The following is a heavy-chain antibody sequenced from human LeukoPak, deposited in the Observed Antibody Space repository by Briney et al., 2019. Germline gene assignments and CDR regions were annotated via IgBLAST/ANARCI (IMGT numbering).Heavy chain of an antibody. Sequence: SVKVSCKASGGTFSSYAISWVRQAPGQGLEWMGGIIPIFGTANYAQKFQGRVTITTDESTSTAYMELSSLRSEDTAVYYCARERSGEDSSSWEGWWFDPWGQGTLVTVSS. J-gene: IGHJ5*02. CDR2: IIPIFGTA. D-gene: IGHD6-6*01. CDR3: ARERSGEDSSSWEGWWFDP. V-gene: IGHV1-69*05. CDR1: GGTFSSYA.